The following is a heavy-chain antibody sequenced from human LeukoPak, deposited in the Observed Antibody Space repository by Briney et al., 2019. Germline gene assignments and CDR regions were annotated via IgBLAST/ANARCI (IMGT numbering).Heavy chain of an antibody. CDR2: IYNNGRT. Sequence: SETLSPTCTVSGGSISSGDYYWSWIRQPPGKGLEWIGYIYNNGRTYYNPSLKSRVTISVDTSKNQFSLKLSSVTAADTAVYYCNYYGSGSYYRGVLDAFDIWGQGTMVTVSS. CDR1: GGSISSGDYY. J-gene: IGHJ3*02. V-gene: IGHV4-30-4*01. D-gene: IGHD3-10*01. CDR3: NYYGSGSYYRGVLDAFDI.